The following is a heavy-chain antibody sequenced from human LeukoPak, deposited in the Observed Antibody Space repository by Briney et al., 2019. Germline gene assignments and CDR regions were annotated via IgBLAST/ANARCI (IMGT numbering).Heavy chain of an antibody. D-gene: IGHD3-16*01. CDR2: IRYDGRNK. Sequence: GGSLRLSCAASGFTFISYGMHWVRQAPGKGLEWVAFIRYDGRNKYYADSVKGRFIISRDNSKNTLYLQMNSLRAEDTAVYYCAEDPTHSRVWDNYDYINLSKWGQGTLVTVSS. CDR3: AEDPTHSRVWDNYDYINLSK. V-gene: IGHV3-30*02. J-gene: IGHJ4*02. CDR1: GFTFISYG.